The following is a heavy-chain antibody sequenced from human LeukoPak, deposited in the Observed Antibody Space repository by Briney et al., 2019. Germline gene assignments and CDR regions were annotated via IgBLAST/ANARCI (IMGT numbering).Heavy chain of an antibody. D-gene: IGHD3-16*02. V-gene: IGHV4-61*02. CDR2: IYTSGST. CDR3: ARGFKGRFYVWGSYRPYYFDY. CDR1: GGSISSGTYF. J-gene: IGHJ4*02. Sequence: SQTLSLTCTVSGGSISSGTYFWTWIWQPAGKGLEWIGRIYTSGSTNYNPSLKSRVTISVDTSKNQFSLKLSSVTAADTAAYYCARGFKGRFYVWGSYRPYYFDYWGQGTLVTVSS.